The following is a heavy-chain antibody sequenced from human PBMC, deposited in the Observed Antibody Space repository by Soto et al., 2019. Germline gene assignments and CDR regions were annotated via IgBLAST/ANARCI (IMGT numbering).Heavy chain of an antibody. Sequence: VGTLRLSCVTSGFTFSTYAMTWVRQAPGKGLEWVSVISGSNNNTWYADSVKGRFTISRDNSKNTLYLQMSSLRADDTAVYYCARDYFEDFWGQGTLVTVSS. D-gene: IGHD3-22*01. J-gene: IGHJ4*02. CDR3: ARDYFEDF. CDR2: ISGSNNNT. V-gene: IGHV3-23*01. CDR1: GFTFSTYA.